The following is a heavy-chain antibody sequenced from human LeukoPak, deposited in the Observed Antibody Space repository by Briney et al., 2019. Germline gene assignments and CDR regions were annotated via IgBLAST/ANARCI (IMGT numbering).Heavy chain of an antibody. CDR1: GFNLSSYG. J-gene: IGHJ1*01. CDR3: ATSIRFQKGDDVKINYFQH. V-gene: IGHV3-30*03. CDR2: ISYDGSNK. D-gene: IGHD3-3*01. Sequence: GRPLRLSCTASGFNLSSYGVHWVRQAPGKGLEWVAVISYDGSNKYYGDSVKGRFTISRDNSKNTLYLQMNSLRAEDTAVYYCATSIRFQKGDDVKINYFQHWGQGTLVTVSS.